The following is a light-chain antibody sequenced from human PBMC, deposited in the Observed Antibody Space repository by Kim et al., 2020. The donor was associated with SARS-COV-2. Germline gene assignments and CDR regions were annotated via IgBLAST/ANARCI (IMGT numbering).Light chain of an antibody. CDR1: QSFSSSY. CDR3: QQYGSSPT. J-gene: IGKJ4*01. Sequence: LSPGERAPLSCRASQSFSSSYLAWYQQKPGQAPRLLIYGASSRATGIPDRFSGSGSGTDFTLTISRLEPEDFAVYYCQQYGSSPTFGGGTKVDIK. CDR2: GAS. V-gene: IGKV3-20*01.